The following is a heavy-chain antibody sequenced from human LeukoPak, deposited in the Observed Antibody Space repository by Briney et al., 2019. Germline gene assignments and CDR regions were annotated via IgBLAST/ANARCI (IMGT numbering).Heavy chain of an antibody. V-gene: IGHV1-18*01. J-gene: IGHJ4*02. CDR3: ARGSPLGGNSFDY. Sequence: ASVKVSCKASGYTFTNYGISWVRQAPGQGLEWMGWIRAYIGNTNYAQKFQGRVTMTTDTSTSTAYMELRSLRSDDTAVYYCARGSPLGGNSFDYWGQGTLVTVSS. D-gene: IGHD4-23*01. CDR2: IRAYIGNT. CDR1: GYTFTNYG.